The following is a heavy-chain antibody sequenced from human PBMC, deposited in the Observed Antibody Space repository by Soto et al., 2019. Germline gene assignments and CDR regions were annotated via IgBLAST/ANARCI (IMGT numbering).Heavy chain of an antibody. D-gene: IGHD5-12*01. CDR3: ARGADIEATTGDAFDI. CDR1: GYSIRSGYY. J-gene: IGHJ3*02. Sequence: SETLSLTCTVSGYSIRSGYYWGWIRQSPGKGLEWIGSIYHSGNTYYNPSLKSRASISLDTSMTQFSLKVNSVTAADTAMYYCARGADIEATTGDAFDIWGQGTMVTV. V-gene: IGHV4-38-2*02. CDR2: IYHSGNT.